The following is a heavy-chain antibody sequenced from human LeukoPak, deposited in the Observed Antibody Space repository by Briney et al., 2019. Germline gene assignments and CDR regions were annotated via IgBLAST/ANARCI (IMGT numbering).Heavy chain of an antibody. Sequence: SETLSLTCNVSGGSISSGDYFWSWIRQPPGKGLEWIGYIYYSGSAYYSPSLRSRFTISVDTSENQFSLKLSSVTATDTAVYYCARAEVTAGTKYFDLWGRGPLVTVSS. CDR1: GGSISSGDYF. J-gene: IGHJ2*01. CDR3: ARAEVTAGTKYFDL. CDR2: IYYSGSA. V-gene: IGHV4-30-4*01. D-gene: IGHD6-19*01.